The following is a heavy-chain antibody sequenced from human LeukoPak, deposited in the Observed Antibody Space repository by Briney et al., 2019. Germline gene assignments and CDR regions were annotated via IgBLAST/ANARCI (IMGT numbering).Heavy chain of an antibody. V-gene: IGHV3-73*01. CDR1: RFTFSGSA. D-gene: IGHD6-13*01. CDR3: TAYSAAAGRVFDY. CDR2: IRSKANSYAT. J-gene: IGHJ4*02. Sequence: GGSLRLSCAASRFTFSGSAMHRVRQASGKGLEWVGRIRSKANSYATAYAASVKGRFTISRDDSKNTAYLQMNSLKTEDTAVYYCTAYSAAAGRVFDYWGQGTLVTVSS.